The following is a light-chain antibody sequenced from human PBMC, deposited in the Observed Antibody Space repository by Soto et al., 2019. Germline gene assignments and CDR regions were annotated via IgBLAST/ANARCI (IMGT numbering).Light chain of an antibody. J-gene: IGLJ3*02. CDR3: QTWGTGIRV. CDR1: SGHSSYA. CDR2: LDSDGSQ. V-gene: IGLV4-69*01. Sequence: QLVLTQSPSASASLGASVKLTCTVSSGHSSYAIAWHQLQPEKGPRYLMKLDSDGSQSKGDGIPDRFSGSSSGSERYLIISSLQSEDEADYYCQTWGTGIRVFGGGTKLTVL.